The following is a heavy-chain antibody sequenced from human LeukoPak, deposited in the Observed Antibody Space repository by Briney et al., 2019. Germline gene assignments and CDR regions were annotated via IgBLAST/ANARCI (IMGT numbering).Heavy chain of an antibody. D-gene: IGHD3-22*01. CDR2: ISSSGSTI. Sequence: GGSLRLSCAASGFTFSGYYMSWIRQAPGKGLEWVSYISSSGSTIYYADSVKGRFTISRDNAKNSLYLQMNSLRAEDTAVYYCARDGVDDSSGYPDPGDYWGQGTLVTVSS. J-gene: IGHJ4*02. V-gene: IGHV3-11*01. CDR1: GFTFSGYY. CDR3: ARDGVDDSSGYPDPGDY.